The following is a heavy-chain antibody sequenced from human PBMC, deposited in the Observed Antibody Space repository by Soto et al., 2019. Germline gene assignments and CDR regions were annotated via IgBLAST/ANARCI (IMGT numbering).Heavy chain of an antibody. Sequence: QVQLVESGGGVVQPGRSLRLSCAASGFTFSSYAMHWVHQAPGKGLEWVAVISYDGSNKYYADSVKGRFTISRDNSKNTLYLQMNSLRAEDTAVYYCARVGSSGWIDYWGQGTLVTVSS. CDR1: GFTFSSYA. V-gene: IGHV3-30-3*01. J-gene: IGHJ4*02. CDR2: ISYDGSNK. CDR3: ARVGSSGWIDY. D-gene: IGHD6-19*01.